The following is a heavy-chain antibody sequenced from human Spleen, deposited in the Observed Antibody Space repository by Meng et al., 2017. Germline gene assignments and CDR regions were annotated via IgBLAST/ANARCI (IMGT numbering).Heavy chain of an antibody. CDR2: INPKSGDT. CDR3: ARDEDISAAGKLFGDY. J-gene: IGHJ4*02. CDR1: GYTFPAYW. V-gene: IGHV1-2*06. D-gene: IGHD6-13*01. Sequence: QVQRGRSGAEGKKPGSSVKGSCKASGYTFPAYWLHWVRRAPGQGLEWMGRINPKSGDTHYAQRFQGRVTMTGDTSISTAYMELSGLRSDDTAMYYCARDEDISAAGKLFGDYWGQGTLVTVSS.